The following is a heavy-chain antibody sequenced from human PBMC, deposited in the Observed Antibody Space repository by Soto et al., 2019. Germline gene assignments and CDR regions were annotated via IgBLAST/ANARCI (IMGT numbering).Heavy chain of an antibody. CDR1: GDSINNYY. Sequence: SWTLSLACTVSGDSINNYYWSWIRQPPGKRLEWIGYIYYTGSTTYNPSLESRVTMSVDTSKNQFSLKLSSVNAADTAVYYCAKYRRTEAEGFTLDYWGRGSLVTVSS. D-gene: IGHD6-13*01. V-gene: IGHV4-59*01. CDR2: IYYTGST. J-gene: IGHJ4*02. CDR3: AKYRRTEAEGFTLDY.